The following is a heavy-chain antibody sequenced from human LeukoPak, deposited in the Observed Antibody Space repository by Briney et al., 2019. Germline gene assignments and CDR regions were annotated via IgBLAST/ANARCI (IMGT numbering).Heavy chain of an antibody. J-gene: IGHJ4*02. CDR1: GYTFTSYG. CDR2: ISAYNGNT. Sequence: GASVKVSCKASGYTFTSYGISWVRQAPGQGLEWMGWISAYNGNTNYAQKLQGRVTMTTDTSTSTAYMELRSLRSEDTAVYYCASSRRGSYGYFLYFDYWGQGTLVTVSS. D-gene: IGHD5-18*01. V-gene: IGHV1-18*01. CDR3: ASSRRGSYGYFLYFDY.